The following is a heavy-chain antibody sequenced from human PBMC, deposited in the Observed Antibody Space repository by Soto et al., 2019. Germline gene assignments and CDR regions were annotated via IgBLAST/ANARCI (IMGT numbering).Heavy chain of an antibody. D-gene: IGHD5-12*01. Sequence: ASVKVSCKASGYTFTSYARHWARQAPGQRLEWMGWINAGNGNTIYSQKFQGRVSITRDTSASTAYMELSSLRSEDTAVYYCARVPDPLYSGYDRWFEYWGQGTLVTVSS. J-gene: IGHJ4*02. V-gene: IGHV1-3*01. CDR1: GYTFTSYA. CDR3: ARVPDPLYSGYDRWFEY. CDR2: INAGNGNT.